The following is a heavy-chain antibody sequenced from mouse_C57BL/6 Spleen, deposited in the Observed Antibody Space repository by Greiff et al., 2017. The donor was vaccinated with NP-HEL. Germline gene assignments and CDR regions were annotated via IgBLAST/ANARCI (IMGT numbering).Heavy chain of an antibody. CDR3: ARDYGSSIPWFAY. J-gene: IGHJ3*01. CDR2: INPNNGGT. V-gene: IGHV1-18*01. CDR1: GYTFTDYN. Sequence: EVQLQQSGPELVKPGASVKIPCKASGYTFTDYNMAWVKQSHGQSLEWIGDINPNNGGTIYNQKFKGKATLTVDKSSSTAYMELRSLTSEDTAVYYCARDYGSSIPWFAYWGQGTLVTVSA. D-gene: IGHD1-1*01.